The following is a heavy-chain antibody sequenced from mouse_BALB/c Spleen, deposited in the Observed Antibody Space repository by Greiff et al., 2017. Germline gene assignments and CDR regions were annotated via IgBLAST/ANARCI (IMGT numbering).Heavy chain of an antibody. CDR3: ARHIYYGYDDSYAMDY. Sequence: EVHLVESGGGLVKPGGSLKLSCAASGFTFSSYAMSWVRQTPEKRLEWVASISSGGSTYYPDSVKGRFTISRDNARNILYLQMSSLKSEDTAMYYCARHIYYGYDDSYAMDYWGQGTSVTVSS. J-gene: IGHJ4*01. CDR1: GFTFSSYA. D-gene: IGHD2-2*01. V-gene: IGHV5-6-5*01. CDR2: ISSGGST.